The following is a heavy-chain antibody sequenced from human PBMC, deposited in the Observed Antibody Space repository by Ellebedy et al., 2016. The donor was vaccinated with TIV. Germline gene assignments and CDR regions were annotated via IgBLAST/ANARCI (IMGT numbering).Heavy chain of an antibody. D-gene: IGHD1-1*01. CDR3: ARSYNSGGYFDY. V-gene: IGHV4-34*01. CDR1: GGSFRGYY. Sequence: MPSETLSLTCAVYGGSFRGYYWSWIRQPPGKGLEWIGEINHSGSTNYNPSLKSRVTISVDTSKNQFSLKLSSVTAADTAVYYCARSYNSGGYFDYWGQGTLVTVSS. CDR2: INHSGST. J-gene: IGHJ4*02.